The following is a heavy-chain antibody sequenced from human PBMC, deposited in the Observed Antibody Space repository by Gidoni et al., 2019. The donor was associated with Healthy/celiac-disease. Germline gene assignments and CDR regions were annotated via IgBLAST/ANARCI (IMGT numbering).Heavy chain of an antibody. Sequence: QVTLRESGPALVKPTQTLTLTCTFSGFSLSTSGMCVSWIRQPPGKALEWLARIDWDDDKYYSTSLKTRLTISKDTSKNQVVLTMTNMDPVDTATYYCARSHIVVVPAALPPDPDYYYYGMDVWGQGTTVTVSS. J-gene: IGHJ6*02. D-gene: IGHD2-2*01. CDR3: ARSHIVVVPAALPPDPDYYYYGMDV. V-gene: IGHV2-70*15. CDR2: IDWDDDK. CDR1: GFSLSTSGMC.